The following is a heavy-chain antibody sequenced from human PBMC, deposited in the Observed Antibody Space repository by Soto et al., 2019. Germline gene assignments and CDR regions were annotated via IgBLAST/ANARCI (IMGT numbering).Heavy chain of an antibody. J-gene: IGHJ6*03. D-gene: IGHD2-2*01. CDR3: AADSDRLVVPADMGYYYYYMDV. CDR1: GFTFTSSA. Sequence: GASVKVSCKASGFTFTSSAMQWVRQARGQRLEWIGWIVVGSGNTNYAQKFQERVTITRDMSTSTAYMELSSLRSEDTAVYYCAADSDRLVVPADMGYYYYYMDVWGKGTTVTVSS. CDR2: IVVGSGNT. V-gene: IGHV1-58*02.